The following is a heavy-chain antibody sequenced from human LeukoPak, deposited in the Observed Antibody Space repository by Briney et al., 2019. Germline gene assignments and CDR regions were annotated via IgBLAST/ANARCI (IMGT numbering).Heavy chain of an antibody. CDR1: GGSISSYY. CDR3: AREKGIVAGLYYYYGMDV. Sequence: SETLSLTCTVSGGSISSYYWSWIRQPPGKGLEWLGHIYYSGSTKYNPSLESRVTISVDTSKNQFSLKLSSVTAADTAVYYCAREKGIVAGLYYYYGMDVWGQGTTVTVSS. CDR2: IYYSGST. D-gene: IGHD6-19*01. J-gene: IGHJ6*02. V-gene: IGHV4-59*01.